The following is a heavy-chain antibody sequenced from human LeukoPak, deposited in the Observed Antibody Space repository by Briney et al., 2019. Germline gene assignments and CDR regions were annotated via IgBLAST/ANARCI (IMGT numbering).Heavy chain of an antibody. D-gene: IGHD2-15*01. CDR3: ARDHSGVIKDQGYYYGMDV. V-gene: IGHV1-69*13. Sequence: ASVKVSCKASGGTFSSYAISWVRQAPGQGLEWMGGIIPIFGTANYAQKFQGRVTITADESTSTAYMELSSLRSEDTAVYYCARDHSGVIKDQGYYYGMDVWGKGTTVTVSS. CDR2: IIPIFGTA. J-gene: IGHJ6*04. CDR1: GGTFSSYA.